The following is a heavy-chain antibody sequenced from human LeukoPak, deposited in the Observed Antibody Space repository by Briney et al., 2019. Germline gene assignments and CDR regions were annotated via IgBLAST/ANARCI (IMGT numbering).Heavy chain of an antibody. CDR2: IYYSGTT. J-gene: IGHJ4*02. Sequence: SETLSLTCTVSGGSISSDYWGWIRQSPGKGLEWIGYIYYSGTTYYNPSLKSRVTMSVDTSKNQFSLRLSSLTDADTASYYCARGFYSPHYWGQGTRVIVSS. D-gene: IGHD4-11*01. CDR1: GGSISSDY. CDR3: ARGFYSPHY. V-gene: IGHV4-59*01.